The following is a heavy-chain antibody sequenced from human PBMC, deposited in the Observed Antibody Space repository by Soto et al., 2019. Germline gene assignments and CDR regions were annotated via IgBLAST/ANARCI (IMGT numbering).Heavy chain of an antibody. CDR2: ISAIGDST. V-gene: IGHV3-23*01. D-gene: IGHD2-15*01. CDR1: EFAFSTFG. Sequence: EVQVLESGGGLVQPGGSLRLSCVFSEFAFSTFGMSWVRQAPGKGLESVSSISAIGDSTYHADSVKGRFSISRDNSRNSLYLQMNNLRAEDTAVYYCATVGPYSPRWDFWGQGIVVSVSS. CDR3: ATVGPYSPRWDF. J-gene: IGHJ3*01.